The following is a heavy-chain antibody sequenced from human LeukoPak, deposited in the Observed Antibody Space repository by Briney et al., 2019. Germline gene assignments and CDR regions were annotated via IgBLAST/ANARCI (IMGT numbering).Heavy chain of an antibody. Sequence: EASVKVSRKASGYTFTGYYMHWVRQAPGQGLEWMGWINPNSGGTNYAQKFQGRVTMTRDTSISTAYMELSRLRSDDTAVYYCARDHVSIEQQLVLYYMDVWGKGTTVTVSS. CDR1: GYTFTGYY. V-gene: IGHV1-2*02. CDR3: ARDHVSIEQQLVLYYMDV. J-gene: IGHJ6*03. CDR2: INPNSGGT. D-gene: IGHD6-13*01.